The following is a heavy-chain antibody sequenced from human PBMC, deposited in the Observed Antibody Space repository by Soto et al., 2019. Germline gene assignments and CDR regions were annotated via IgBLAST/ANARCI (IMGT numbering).Heavy chain of an antibody. D-gene: IGHD5-18*01. J-gene: IGHJ5*02. CDR2: IYYSGST. Sequence: PSETLSLTCTVSGGSISSGGYYWSWIRQHPGKGLEWIGYIYYSGSTYYNPSLKSRVTISVDTSKNQFSLKLSSVTAADTAVYYCARDTPGYSYGYWWFDPWGQGTLVTVSS. V-gene: IGHV4-31*03. CDR1: GGSISSGGYY. CDR3: ARDTPGYSYGYWWFDP.